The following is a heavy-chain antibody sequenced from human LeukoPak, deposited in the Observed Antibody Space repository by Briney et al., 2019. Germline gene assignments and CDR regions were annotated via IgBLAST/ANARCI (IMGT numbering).Heavy chain of an antibody. V-gene: IGHV4-4*02. J-gene: IGHJ4*02. CDR3: ARGLVTTGRSSFDN. CDR2: IYHTGST. CDR1: DDSISSTNW. D-gene: IGHD4-17*01. Sequence: PSETLSLTCAVSDDSISSTNWWHWVRQPPGKGLEWIVEIYHTGSTNNNPSLTSRVTISVDKSKNQFSLKLSSVTAADTAVYYCARGLVTTGRSSFDNWGQGTLVTVSS.